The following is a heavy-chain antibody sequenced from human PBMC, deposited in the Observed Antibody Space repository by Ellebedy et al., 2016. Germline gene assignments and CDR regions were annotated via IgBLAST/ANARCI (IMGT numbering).Heavy chain of an antibody. CDR2: ISHSADTT. CDR3: APLGYCSDGTCDSVDY. J-gene: IGHJ4*02. Sequence: GGSLRLSCAASGFTFSSYVMSWVRQAPGKGLEWVSSISHSADTTYYADSVKGRFTISRDNSKNTLYLQMNSLRAEDTAVYYCAPLGYCSDGTCDSVDYWGQGTLVTVSS. V-gene: IGHV3-23*01. D-gene: IGHD2-15*01. CDR1: GFTFSSYV.